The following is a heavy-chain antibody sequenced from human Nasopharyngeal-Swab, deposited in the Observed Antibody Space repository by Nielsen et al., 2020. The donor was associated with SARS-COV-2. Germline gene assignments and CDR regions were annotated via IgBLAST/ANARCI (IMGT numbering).Heavy chain of an antibody. CDR1: GGSISSSSYY. CDR2: FYYSGST. CDR3: ARNTSQWLSRYVPFDI. Sequence: SATPPLTCTVSGGSISSSSYYWGWFRQPPGKGLEWLGSFYYSGSTYYNPSLKSRVTISVDTSKNQFSLKLSFVTAADTAVYYCARNTSQWLSRYVPFDIWGQGTMVTVSS. V-gene: IGHV4-39*01. J-gene: IGHJ3*02. D-gene: IGHD2-8*01.